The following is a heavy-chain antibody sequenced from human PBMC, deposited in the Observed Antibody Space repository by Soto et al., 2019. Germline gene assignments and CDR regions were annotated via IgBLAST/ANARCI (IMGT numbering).Heavy chain of an antibody. Sequence: QVQLVQSGGEVKRPGASVKVSCKTSGYTFSNYGITWVRQAPGQPLEWLGWISLYSDGTNYAQKFQGRLSMTTDTSTTTAYMELRSLRSYDTAVYYCARVVPGAEAWFGPWGQGTLVTVSS. V-gene: IGHV1-18*01. D-gene: IGHD2-2*01. CDR1: GYTFSNYG. J-gene: IGHJ5*02. CDR3: ARVVPGAEAWFGP. CDR2: ISLYSDGT.